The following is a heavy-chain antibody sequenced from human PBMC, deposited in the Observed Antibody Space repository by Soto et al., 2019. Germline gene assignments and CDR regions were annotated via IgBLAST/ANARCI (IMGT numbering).Heavy chain of an antibody. CDR3: ARISVTGYYLRSDWQRPYYFDY. J-gene: IGHJ4*02. CDR1: GYTFTSYH. CDR2: INPSGGST. Sequence: GASVKVSCKASGYTFTSYHIHRVRQAPGQGLEWMGIINPSGGSTSYAQKFQGRVTMTRDTSTSTVYMELSSLRSEDTAVYYCARISVTGYYLRSDWQRPYYFDYRGQGTLVTLSS. V-gene: IGHV1-46*01. D-gene: IGHD3-9*01.